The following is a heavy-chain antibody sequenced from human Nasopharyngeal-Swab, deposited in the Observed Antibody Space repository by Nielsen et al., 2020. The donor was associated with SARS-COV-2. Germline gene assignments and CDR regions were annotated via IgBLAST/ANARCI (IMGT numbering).Heavy chain of an antibody. CDR2: ISWNSNRI. CDR3: ARGGYSGYEYYFDY. D-gene: IGHD5-12*01. CDR1: GFTFDDFA. J-gene: IGHJ4*02. V-gene: IGHV3-9*01. Sequence: GGSLRLSCAASGFTFDDFAMHWVRLVPGKGLEWVSGISWNSNRIVYADSVKGRFTISRDNAKNSLYLQMNSLRAEDTAVYYCARGGYSGYEYYFDYWGQGTLVTVSS.